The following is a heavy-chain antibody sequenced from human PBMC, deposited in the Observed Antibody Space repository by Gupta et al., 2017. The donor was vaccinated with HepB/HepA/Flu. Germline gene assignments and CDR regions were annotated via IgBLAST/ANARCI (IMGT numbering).Heavy chain of an antibody. J-gene: IGHJ4*02. CDR3: ATIPPGVIGTTG. CDR2: IYKDGST. Sequence: QLQLQESGPGLVKPSETLSLSCTVSGGSISNRIYYWGWVRQPPGKGLEWVGSIYKDGSTKNNPSLKRRVTLSVYTTKNQLSLRLSSVTAADTAVYYCATIPPGVIGTTGWGQGALVAVSS. D-gene: IGHD1-1*01. V-gene: IGHV4-39*01. CDR1: GGSISNRIYY.